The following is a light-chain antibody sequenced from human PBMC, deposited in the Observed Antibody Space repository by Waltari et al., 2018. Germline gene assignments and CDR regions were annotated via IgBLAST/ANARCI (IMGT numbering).Light chain of an antibody. CDR1: QSISRA. Sequence: EVVLTQSPGTLSLSPGERVTLSCRASQSISRALTWYQQKPGQAPRLLIYGASNRATGIPDRFIGSGSGTDFSLTISRLDPDDFAVYYCQHYVRLPVTFGQGTTVEIK. J-gene: IGKJ1*01. V-gene: IGKV3-20*01. CDR2: GAS. CDR3: QHYVRLPVT.